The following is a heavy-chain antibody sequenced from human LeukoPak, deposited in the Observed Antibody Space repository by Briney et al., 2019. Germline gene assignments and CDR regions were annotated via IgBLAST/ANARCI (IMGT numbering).Heavy chain of an antibody. CDR1: GGTFSSYA. D-gene: IGHD4-23*01. CDR2: IIPILGIA. CDR3: AREEHGGYHDY. Sequence: ASVKVSCKASGGTFSSYAISWVRQAPGQGLEWMGRIIPILGIANYAQKFQGRVTITADKSTSTAYMELSSLGSEDTAVYYCAREEHGGYHDYWGQGTLVIVSS. J-gene: IGHJ4*02. V-gene: IGHV1-69*04.